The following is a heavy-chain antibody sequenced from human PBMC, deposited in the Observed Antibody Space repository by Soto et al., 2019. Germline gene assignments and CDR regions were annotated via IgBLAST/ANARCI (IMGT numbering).Heavy chain of an antibody. D-gene: IGHD3-22*01. CDR1: GGSISSGDYY. CDR3: ARAQGDDSSGIDY. Sequence: QVQLQESGPGLVKPSQTLSLTCTVSGGSISSGDYYWSWIRQPPGKGLEWIGYIYYSGSTYYNPSLKSRVXXSXDMXKNQFSLKLSSVTAADTAVYYCARAQGDDSSGIDYWGQGTLVTVSS. V-gene: IGHV4-30-4*01. CDR2: IYYSGST. J-gene: IGHJ4*02.